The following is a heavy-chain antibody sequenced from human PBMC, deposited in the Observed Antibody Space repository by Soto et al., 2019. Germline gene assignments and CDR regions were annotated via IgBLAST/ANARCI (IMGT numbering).Heavy chain of an antibody. J-gene: IGHJ4*02. V-gene: IGHV1-18*01. CDR1: GYTFTSYG. D-gene: IGHD2-2*02. Sequence: QVQLVQSGTEVKKPGASVKVSCKASGYTFTSYGISWVRQAPGQGLEWMGWISANNGNTDYAQNLQGRVTMTTDASTSTAYMELTSLRSDDTAVYYCARDCRSTNCYKVFDYWGQATLVTVSS. CDR3: ARDCRSTNCYKVFDY. CDR2: ISANNGNT.